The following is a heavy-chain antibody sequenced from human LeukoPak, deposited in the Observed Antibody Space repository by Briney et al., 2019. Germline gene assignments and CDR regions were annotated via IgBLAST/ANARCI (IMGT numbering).Heavy chain of an antibody. D-gene: IGHD3-10*01. V-gene: IGHV3-64*01. CDR3: ARDGITMVRGVSSAFDI. Sequence: GGSLRLSCAASGFTFSSYAMHWVRQAPGKGLEYVSAISSNGGSTYYANSVKGGFTISRDNSKNTLYLQMGSLRAEDMAVYYCARDGITMVRGVSSAFDIWGQGTMVTVSS. CDR1: GFTFSSYA. CDR2: ISSNGGST. J-gene: IGHJ3*02.